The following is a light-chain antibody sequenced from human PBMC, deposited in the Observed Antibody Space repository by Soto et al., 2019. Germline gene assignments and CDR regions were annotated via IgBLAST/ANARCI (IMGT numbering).Light chain of an antibody. CDR3: AAWDDSLSGRV. J-gene: IGLJ3*02. CDR1: GSNIGPNY. CDR2: NND. V-gene: IGLV1-47*02. Sequence: QSVLTQLPSASGTPGQRVTMSCSGSGSNIGPNYVYWFQQFPGTAPKLLIYNNDQRPSGVPDRFSGSKSGTSASLDISGLRSEDEADYYCAAWDDSLSGRVFGGGTKLTVL.